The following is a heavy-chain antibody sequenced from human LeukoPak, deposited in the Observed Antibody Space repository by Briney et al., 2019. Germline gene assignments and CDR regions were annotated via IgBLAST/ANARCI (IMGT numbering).Heavy chain of an antibody. D-gene: IGHD2-15*01. CDR1: GFRFRTYE. CDR2: IDSNSRMI. CDR3: VREYCSGGSCSDAFAI. J-gene: IGHJ3*02. V-gene: IGHV3-48*03. Sequence: GGSLRLSCAASGFRFRTYEMDWVRQAPGKGLEWISYIDSNSRMIHYADSVRGRFTISRDNAKNSLFLQMNSLRAEDTAVYYCVREYCSGGSCSDAFAIWGQGTMVTVSS.